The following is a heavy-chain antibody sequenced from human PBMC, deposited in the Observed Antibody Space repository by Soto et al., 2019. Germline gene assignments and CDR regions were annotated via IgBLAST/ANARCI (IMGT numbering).Heavy chain of an antibody. CDR3: AKGFSSGWYVDS. CDR2: ILSGGGT. V-gene: IGHV4-61*08. Sequence: LSLTCSVSGGSVSSDAYYWSWIRQPPGKTLEWIGFILSGGGTSTNPSLRSRLSISVDTSRNQFSLRLTSVTASDTGVYFCAKGFSSGWYVDSWGRGTLVTVSS. D-gene: IGHD6-19*01. CDR1: GGSVSSDAYY. J-gene: IGHJ4*02.